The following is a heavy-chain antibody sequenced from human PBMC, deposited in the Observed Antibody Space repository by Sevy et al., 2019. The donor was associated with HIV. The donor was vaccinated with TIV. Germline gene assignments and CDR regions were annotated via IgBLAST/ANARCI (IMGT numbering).Heavy chain of an antibody. V-gene: IGHV3-49*03. CDR1: GFTFGDYA. CDR2: IRSKAYGGTT. CDR3: TSEAWFAELFLDY. Sequence: GGSLRLSCTASGFTFGDYAMSWFRQAPGKGLEWVGLIRSKAYGGTTEYAGSVTGRFTISRDDSKSIAYMQMNRLKTYETTVYYCTSEAWFAELFLDYWGQGTLVTVSS. D-gene: IGHD3-10*01. J-gene: IGHJ4*02.